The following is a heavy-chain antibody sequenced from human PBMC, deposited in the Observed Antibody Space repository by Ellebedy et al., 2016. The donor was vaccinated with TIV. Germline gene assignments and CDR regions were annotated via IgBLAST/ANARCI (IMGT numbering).Heavy chain of an antibody. D-gene: IGHD3-10*01. V-gene: IGHV3-30-3*01. J-gene: IGHJ4*02. CDR2: MSYDGSKK. Sequence: GESLKISCVASGFAFGSYAMHWVRQAPGKGLEWMALMSYDGSKKYYADSVKGRFTISRDNSKNTLFLQMNSLRVEDTAVYYCARDQDYYGWGSFGDWGRGTLVSVSS. CDR1: GFAFGSYA. CDR3: ARDQDYYGWGSFGD.